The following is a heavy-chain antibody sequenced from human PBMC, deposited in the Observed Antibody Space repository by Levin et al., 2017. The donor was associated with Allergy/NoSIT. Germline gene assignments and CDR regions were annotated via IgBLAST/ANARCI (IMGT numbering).Heavy chain of an antibody. CDR3: ARDLEGFSGYKPSCYMDG. D-gene: IGHD5-12*01. V-gene: IGHV4-61*02. Sequence: LRLSCSVSGDSISRGFYYWSWIRQPAGEGLEWIGRIYVTGSTTYSPSLKSRVTISLDRSKDQVSLKINSVTAADTAVYYCARDLEGFSGYKPSCYMDGWGKGTRSPSP. J-gene: IGHJ6*03. CDR1: GDSISRGFYY. CDR2: IYVTGST.